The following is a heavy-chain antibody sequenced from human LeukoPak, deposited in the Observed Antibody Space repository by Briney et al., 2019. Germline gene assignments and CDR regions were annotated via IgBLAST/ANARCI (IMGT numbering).Heavy chain of an antibody. Sequence: GGSLRLSCAASGFTFSSYAMSWVRQAPGKGLEWVSAISGSGGSTYYADSVKGRFTISRDNSKNTLYLQMNGLRAEDTAVYYCAKEDRSSLLWFGDPAGYFDYWGQGTLVTVSS. CDR1: GFTFSSYA. CDR3: AKEDRSSLLWFGDPAGYFDY. V-gene: IGHV3-23*01. CDR2: ISGSGGST. J-gene: IGHJ4*02. D-gene: IGHD3-10*01.